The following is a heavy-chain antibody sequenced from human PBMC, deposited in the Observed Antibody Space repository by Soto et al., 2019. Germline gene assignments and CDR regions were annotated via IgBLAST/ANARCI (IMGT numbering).Heavy chain of an antibody. D-gene: IGHD3-3*01. J-gene: IGHJ6*02. Sequence: SETLSLTCAVSGYSISSGYYWGWIRQPPGKGLEWIGSIYHSGSTYYNPSLKSRVTISVDTSKNQFSLKLSSVTAADTAVYYCARASPGSGSLMDVWGQGTTVTVSS. CDR1: GYSISSGYY. CDR3: ARASPGSGSLMDV. V-gene: IGHV4-38-2*01. CDR2: IYHSGST.